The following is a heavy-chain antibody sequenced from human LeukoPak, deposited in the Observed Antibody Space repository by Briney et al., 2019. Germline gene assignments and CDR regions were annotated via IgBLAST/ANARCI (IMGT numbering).Heavy chain of an antibody. Sequence: GGSLRLSCAASGFTFSSYEMNWVRQAPGKGLEWVSYISSSGSTIYYADSEKGRFTISRDNAKNSLYLQMNSLRAEDTAVYYCARAPEWVRSSWPYYFDYWGQGTLVTVSS. D-gene: IGHD6-13*01. V-gene: IGHV3-48*03. CDR2: ISSSGSTI. CDR3: ARAPEWVRSSWPYYFDY. J-gene: IGHJ4*02. CDR1: GFTFSSYE.